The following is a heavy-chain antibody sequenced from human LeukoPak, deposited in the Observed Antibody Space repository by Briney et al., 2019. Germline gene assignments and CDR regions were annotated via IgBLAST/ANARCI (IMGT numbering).Heavy chain of an antibody. CDR2: ISSSSSYT. V-gene: IGHV3-11*05. J-gene: IGHJ4*02. D-gene: IGHD7-27*01. Sequence: PGGSLRLSCAASGFTFSDYYMNWIRQAPGKGLEWVSYISSSSSYTNYADSVKGRFTISRDNAKNSLYLQMNGLRAEDTAVYYCARVISGAFSDYWGQGTLVTVSS. CDR1: GFTFSDYY. CDR3: ARVISGAFSDY.